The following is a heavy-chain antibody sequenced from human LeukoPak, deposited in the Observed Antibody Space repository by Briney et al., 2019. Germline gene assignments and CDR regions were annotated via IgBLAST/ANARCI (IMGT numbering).Heavy chain of an antibody. V-gene: IGHV3-33*08. J-gene: IGHJ3*02. CDR1: GFTVSSNH. CDR2: IWNDGSNK. CDR3: ARIHSLYYYDSSGYGAFDI. Sequence: GGSLRLSCAASGFTVSSNHMSWVRQAPGKGLEWVAVIWNDGSNKYYADSVKGRFTISRDNSKNTLYLQMNSLRAEDTAVYYCARIHSLYYYDSSGYGAFDIWGQGTMVTVSS. D-gene: IGHD3-22*01.